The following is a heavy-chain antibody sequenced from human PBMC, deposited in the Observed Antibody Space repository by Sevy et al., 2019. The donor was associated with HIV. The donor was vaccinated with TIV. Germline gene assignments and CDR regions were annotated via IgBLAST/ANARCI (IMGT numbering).Heavy chain of an antibody. CDR1: GFTFSTYA. J-gene: IGHJ6*02. V-gene: IGHV3-23*01. CDR3: ARRPDLGSVIRTGVMDV. D-gene: IGHD3-10*01. CDR2: ISDSGGST. Sequence: GGSLRLSCAASGFTFSTYAMSWVRQTPGKGLQWVSVISDSGGSTYYADSVQGRFTVSRDISKDTMYLQVNSLRAEDTAVYYSARRPDLGSVIRTGVMDVWGQGTTVTVSS.